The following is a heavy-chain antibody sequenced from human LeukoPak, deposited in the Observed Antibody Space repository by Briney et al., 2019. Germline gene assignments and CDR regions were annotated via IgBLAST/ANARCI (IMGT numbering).Heavy chain of an antibody. J-gene: IGHJ3*02. D-gene: IGHD5-18*01. CDR1: GGSISSSSYY. V-gene: IGHV4-39*07. CDR3: ARDGLWIQNAFDI. CDR2: IYYSGST. Sequence: SETLSLTCTVSGGSISSSSYYWGWIRQPPGKGLEWIGSIYYSGSTYYNPSLKSRVTISVDTSKNQFSLKLSSVTAADAAVYYCARDGLWIQNAFDIWGQGTMVTVSS.